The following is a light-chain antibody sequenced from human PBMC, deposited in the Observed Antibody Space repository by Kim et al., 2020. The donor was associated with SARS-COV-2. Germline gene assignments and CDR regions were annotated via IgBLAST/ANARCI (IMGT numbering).Light chain of an antibody. CDR3: QSYDSSLSGSRV. V-gene: IGLV1-40*01. Sequence: VTIACTGSSSNIGAGYDVHWYQQLPGTAPKLLIYDNNNRPSGVPDRFSGSKSGTSASLAISGLQAEDEADYYCQSYDSSLSGSRVFGGGTQLTVL. CDR2: DNN. J-gene: IGLJ3*02. CDR1: SSNIGAGYD.